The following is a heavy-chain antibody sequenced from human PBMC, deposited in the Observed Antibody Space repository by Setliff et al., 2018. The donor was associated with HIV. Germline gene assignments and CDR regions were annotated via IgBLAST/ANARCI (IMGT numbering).Heavy chain of an antibody. CDR2: ISGSGGST. J-gene: IGHJ3*02. Sequence: GGSLRLSCAASGFTFSSYAMSWVRQAPGKGLEWVSAISGSGGSTYYADSVKGRFTISRDNSKNTLYLQMNSLRAEDTAVYYWAKAQYYSDGFDIWGQGTMVTVSS. D-gene: IGHD2-21*01. CDR1: GFTFSSYA. V-gene: IGHV3-23*01. CDR3: AKAQYYSDGFDI.